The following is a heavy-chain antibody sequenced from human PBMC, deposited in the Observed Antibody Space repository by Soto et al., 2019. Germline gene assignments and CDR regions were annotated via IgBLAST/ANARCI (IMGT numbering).Heavy chain of an antibody. D-gene: IGHD6-13*01. J-gene: IGHJ4*02. CDR2: IYYSGST. V-gene: IGHV4-61*08. CDR3: ARDSPYSSSSYYFDY. CDR1: GGSISSCGYS. Sequence: PSETLSLTCAVSGGSISSCGYSWSWIRQPPGKGLEWIGYIYYSGSTNYNPSLKSRVTISVDTSKNQFSLKLSSVTAADTAVYYCARDSPYSSSSYYFDYWGQGTLVTVSS.